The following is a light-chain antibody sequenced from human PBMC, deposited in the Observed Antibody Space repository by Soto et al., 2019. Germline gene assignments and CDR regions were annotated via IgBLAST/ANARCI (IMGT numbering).Light chain of an antibody. CDR1: SSDVGGYNY. CDR2: DVS. J-gene: IGLJ3*02. V-gene: IGLV2-14*01. Sequence: QSALTQPASVSGSPGQSITISCTGTSSDVGGYNYVSWYQQHPGKAPKLMIYDVSNRPSGVSNRFSGYKSGNTASLTISGLQAEDEDDYYCISYTSCRTRGFCGVTELTV. CDR3: ISYTSCRTRG.